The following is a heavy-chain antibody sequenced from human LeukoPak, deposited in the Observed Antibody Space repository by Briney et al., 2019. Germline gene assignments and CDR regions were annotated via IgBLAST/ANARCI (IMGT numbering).Heavy chain of an antibody. V-gene: IGHV4-34*01. Sequence: SETLSLTCAVYGGSFSGYYWSWIRQPPGKGLEWIGEINHSGSTNYNPSLKSRVTISVDTSKNQFSLKLSSVTAADTAVYYCARGRGYCSGGSCHVYCYYCGMDVWGQGTTVTVSS. J-gene: IGHJ6*02. D-gene: IGHD2-15*01. CDR3: ARGRGYCSGGSCHVYCYYCGMDV. CDR2: INHSGST. CDR1: GGSFSGYY.